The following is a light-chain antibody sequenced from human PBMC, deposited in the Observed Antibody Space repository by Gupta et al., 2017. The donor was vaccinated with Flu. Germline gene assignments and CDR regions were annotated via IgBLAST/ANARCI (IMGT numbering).Light chain of an antibody. CDR2: EVN. CDR1: NSDIGNNNY. Sequence: QSALTQPASVSGSPGQSITIPCTGTNSDIGNNNYVSWYQQHPGKAPKLMLYEVNNRPSGVSSRFSGSKSGNTASLTISGLQAEDEADYFCFSYSTMSTLGVFGGGTELTVL. J-gene: IGLJ2*01. V-gene: IGLV2-14*01. CDR3: FSYSTMSTLGV.